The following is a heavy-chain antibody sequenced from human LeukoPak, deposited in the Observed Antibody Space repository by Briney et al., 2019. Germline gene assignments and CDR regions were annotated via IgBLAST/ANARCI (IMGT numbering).Heavy chain of an antibody. Sequence: GGSLRLSCAASGFTFSSYGMHWVRQAPGKGLEWVAVISYDGSNKYYADSVKGRSTISRDNSKNTPYLQMNSLRAEDTAVYYCAKDQELGYFDYWGQGTLVTVSS. V-gene: IGHV3-30*18. CDR2: ISYDGSNK. CDR1: GFTFSSYG. D-gene: IGHD7-27*01. CDR3: AKDQELGYFDY. J-gene: IGHJ4*02.